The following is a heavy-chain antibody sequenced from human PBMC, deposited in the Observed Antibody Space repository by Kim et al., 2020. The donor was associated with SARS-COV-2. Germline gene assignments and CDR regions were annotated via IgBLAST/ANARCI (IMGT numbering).Heavy chain of an antibody. Sequence: LKSRVTISVDTSKNQFSLKLSSVSAADTAVYYCARGYSYGFLGYYYGMDVWGQGTTVTVSS. CDR3: ARGYSYGFLGYYYGMDV. D-gene: IGHD5-18*01. J-gene: IGHJ6*02. V-gene: IGHV4-34*01.